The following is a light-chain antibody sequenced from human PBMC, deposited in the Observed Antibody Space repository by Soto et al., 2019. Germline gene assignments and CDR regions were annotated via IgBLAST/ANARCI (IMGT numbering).Light chain of an antibody. Sequence: IQLTQSPSSLSASVGDRVTIAYRASQGISSYLAWYQQKPGKAPQLLIYAASSLQSGVPSRFSGSGSGTEFTLTISSLQPEDFATYYCQQSYSTPVTFGQGTRL. CDR1: QGISSY. V-gene: IGKV1-9*01. CDR2: AAS. J-gene: IGKJ5*01. CDR3: QQSYSTPVT.